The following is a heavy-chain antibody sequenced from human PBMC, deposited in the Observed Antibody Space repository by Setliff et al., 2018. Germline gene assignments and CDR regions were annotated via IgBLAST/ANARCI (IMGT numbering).Heavy chain of an antibody. CDR1: GGSISSHY. CDR3: ARSLRRTFRRLDWLGFFGD. D-gene: IGHD3-9*01. Sequence: SETLSLTCTVSGGSISSHYWTWIRQPAGKGLEWIGRLYTSGDTNYNPSLKSRVSMSLDTSKNQCSLKLSSVTAADTAVYYCARSLRRTFRRLDWLGFFGDWGQGAMVTVSS. J-gene: IGHJ4*02. CDR2: LYTSGDT. V-gene: IGHV4-4*07.